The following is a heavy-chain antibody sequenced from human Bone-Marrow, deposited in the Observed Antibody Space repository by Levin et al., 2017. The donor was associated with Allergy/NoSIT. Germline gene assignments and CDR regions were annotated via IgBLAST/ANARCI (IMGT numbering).Heavy chain of an antibody. CDR3: TTDRPSWRRCTNGVCYTDRVAVAGTLDY. J-gene: IGHJ4*02. D-gene: IGHD2-8*01. CDR2: IKSKTDGGTT. V-gene: IGHV3-15*01. Sequence: GGSLRLSCAASGFTFSNAWMSWVRQAPGKGLEWVGRIKSKTDGGTTDYAAPVKGRFTISRDDSKNTLYLQMNSLKTEDTAVYSCTTDRPSWRRCTNGVCYTDRVAVAGTLDYWGQGTLVTVSS. CDR1: GFTFSNAW.